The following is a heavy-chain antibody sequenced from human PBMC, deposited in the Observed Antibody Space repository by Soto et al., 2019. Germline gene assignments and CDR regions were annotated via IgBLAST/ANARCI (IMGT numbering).Heavy chain of an antibody. D-gene: IGHD1-1*01. CDR2: INSDGSST. V-gene: IGHV3-74*01. J-gene: IGHJ4*02. CDR3: ALSHSVTTDF. CDR1: GLTFSSYW. Sequence: EVQLVESGGGLVQPGGSLRLSCAASGLTFSSYWMHWVRQAPGKWLVWVSRINSDGSSTSYADSVKGRFTISRDNAKKTLYLQMNLLRAEDTAVYYCALSHSVTTDFWGQGTMVTVSS.